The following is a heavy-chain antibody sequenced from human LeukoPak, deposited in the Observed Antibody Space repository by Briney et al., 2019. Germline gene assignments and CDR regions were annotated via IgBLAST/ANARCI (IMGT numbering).Heavy chain of an antibody. V-gene: IGHV1-58*01. CDR1: GFTFSTSA. D-gene: IGHD4-17*01. CDR3: AAELYGVYTDCCTFHL. Sequence: SVKVSCKTSGFTFSTSAVQWVRQAPGQPLEWIGWIIVGSGATNYAQSLQGRFTITRDMSTNTAYMELSSLGSEDSAVYYCAAELYGVYTDCCTFHLWGQGTLATVSS. J-gene: IGHJ3*01. CDR2: IIVGSGAT.